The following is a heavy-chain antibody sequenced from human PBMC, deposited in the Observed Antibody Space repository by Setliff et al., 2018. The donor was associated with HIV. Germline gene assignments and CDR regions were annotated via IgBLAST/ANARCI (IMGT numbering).Heavy chain of an antibody. V-gene: IGHV4-61*09. Sequence: PSETLSLTCSVSGGSISSRSYYWSWIRQPAGKGLEWIGHIHTSGDTDYSPSLNSRVTISMDTSKKQFSLKLSSVTAADTAMYYCAGRESYYDILTGPAFDAFDIWGQGTMVTVSS. J-gene: IGHJ3*02. CDR2: IHTSGDT. D-gene: IGHD3-9*01. CDR3: AGRESYYDILTGPAFDAFDI. CDR1: GGSISSRSYY.